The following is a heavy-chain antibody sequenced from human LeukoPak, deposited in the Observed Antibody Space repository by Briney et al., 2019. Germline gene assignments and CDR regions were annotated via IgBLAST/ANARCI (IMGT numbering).Heavy chain of an antibody. D-gene: IGHD6-13*01. CDR1: GFTFSSYA. J-gene: IGHJ4*02. CDR3: AKEEAVLGSSIDY. Sequence: TGGSLRLSCAASGFTFSSYAMSWVRQAPGKGLEWVSAISGSGGSTYYADSVKGRFTISRDNSKNTLYLKMNSLRAKDTAVYYCAKEEAVLGSSIDYWGQGTLVTVSS. V-gene: IGHV3-23*01. CDR2: ISGSGGST.